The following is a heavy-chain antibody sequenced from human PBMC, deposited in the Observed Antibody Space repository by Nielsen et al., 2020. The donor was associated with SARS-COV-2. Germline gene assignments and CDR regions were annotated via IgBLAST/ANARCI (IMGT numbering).Heavy chain of an antibody. D-gene: IGHD1-26*01. V-gene: IGHV3-33*08. CDR3: ARAAYSGSYGGYFAD. CDR1: GFTFSSYA. J-gene: IGHJ4*02. Sequence: GESLKISCAASGFTFSSYAMHWVRQAPGKGLEWVAVIWHDGSNKYYADSVKGRFTISRDNSKNTVYLQMNSLRAEDTTVYYCARAAYSGSYGGYFADWGQGSLVTVSS. CDR2: IWHDGSNK.